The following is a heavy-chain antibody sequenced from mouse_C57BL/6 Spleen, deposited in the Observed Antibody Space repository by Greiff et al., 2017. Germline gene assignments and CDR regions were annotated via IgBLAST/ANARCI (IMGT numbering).Heavy chain of an antibody. V-gene: IGHV1-55*01. D-gene: IGHD1-1*01. J-gene: IGHJ2*01. Sequence: QVQLKQPGAELVKPGASVKMSCKASGYTFTSYWITWVKQRPGQGLEWIGDIYPGSGSTNYNEKFKSKATLTVDTSSSTAYMQLSSLTSEDSAVYYCAREGYITTVVAFDYWGQGTTLTVSS. CDR1: GYTFTSYW. CDR3: AREGYITTVVAFDY. CDR2: IYPGSGST.